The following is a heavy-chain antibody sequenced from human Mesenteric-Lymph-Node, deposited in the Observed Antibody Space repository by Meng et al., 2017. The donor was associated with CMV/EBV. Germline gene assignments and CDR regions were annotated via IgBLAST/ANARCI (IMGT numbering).Heavy chain of an antibody. CDR3: ARDLLVPHTLYYYYGMDV. Sequence: GGSLRLSCAASGFTFSSYSTNWVRQAPGKGLEWVSVIYSGGSTYYADSVKGRFTISRDNSKNTLYLQMNSLRAEDTAVYYCARDLLVPHTLYYYYGMDVWGQGTTVTVSS. V-gene: IGHV3-66*02. CDR1: GFTFSSYS. J-gene: IGHJ6*02. D-gene: IGHD3-9*01. CDR2: IYSGGST.